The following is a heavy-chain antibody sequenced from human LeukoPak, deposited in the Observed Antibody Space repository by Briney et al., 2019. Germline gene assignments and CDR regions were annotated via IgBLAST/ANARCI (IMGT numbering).Heavy chain of an antibody. V-gene: IGHV4-39*01. CDR1: GGSISTRYYY. J-gene: IGHJ4*02. D-gene: IGHD3-10*01. Sequence: SETLSLTCAVSGGSISTRYYYWRWIRQPPGKGLELIGTIHDSGSTYYSPSLKIQVTISVDTSNNQFSLKLSSATAGDTALYYCASLYFYGSGSFPNYWGQGILVTVST. CDR3: ASLYFYGSGSFPNY. CDR2: IHDSGST.